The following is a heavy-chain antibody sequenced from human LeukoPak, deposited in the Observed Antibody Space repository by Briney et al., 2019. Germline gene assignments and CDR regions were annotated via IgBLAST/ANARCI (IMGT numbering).Heavy chain of an antibody. CDR1: GGSISSYY. CDR3: ARGVWYCSSTSCYTGTYYYYGMDV. D-gene: IGHD2-2*02. V-gene: IGHV4-59*01. CDR2: IHYSGST. Sequence: SETLSLTCTVSGGSISSYYWSWIRQPPGKGLEWIGYIHYSGSTNYNPSLKSRVTISVDTSKNQFSLKLSSVTAADTAVYYCARGVWYCSSTSCYTGTYYYYGMDVWGQGTTVTVSS. J-gene: IGHJ6*02.